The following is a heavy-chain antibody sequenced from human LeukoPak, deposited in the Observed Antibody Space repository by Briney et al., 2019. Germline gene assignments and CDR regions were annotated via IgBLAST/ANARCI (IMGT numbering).Heavy chain of an antibody. CDR2: IYYSGDT. CDR3: ARSSAAEGPTHNWFGP. D-gene: IGHD6-13*01. CDR1: GGSISSSSNY. V-gene: IGHV4-39*01. Sequence: SETLSLTCSVSGGSISSSSNYWGWIRQPPGKGLEWIGSIYYSGDTYYNPSLRSRVIISVDTSKNQFSLKLTSVTAADTAVYYCARSSAAEGPTHNWFGPRGQGTLVTVPS. J-gene: IGHJ5*02.